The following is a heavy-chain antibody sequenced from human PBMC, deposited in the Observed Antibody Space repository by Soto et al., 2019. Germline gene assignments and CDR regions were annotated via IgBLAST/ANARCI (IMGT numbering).Heavy chain of an antibody. Sequence: GGSLRLSCAASGFTFSSYWMSWVRQAPGKGLEWVANIKQDGSEKYYVDSVKGRFTISRDNAKNSLYLQMNSLRAEDTAVYYCARDRYYDYIWGTYRSYYFDYWGQGTLVTVSS. V-gene: IGHV3-7*01. CDR3: ARDRYYDYIWGTYRSYYFDY. J-gene: IGHJ4*02. CDR2: IKQDGSEK. D-gene: IGHD3-16*02. CDR1: GFTFSSYW.